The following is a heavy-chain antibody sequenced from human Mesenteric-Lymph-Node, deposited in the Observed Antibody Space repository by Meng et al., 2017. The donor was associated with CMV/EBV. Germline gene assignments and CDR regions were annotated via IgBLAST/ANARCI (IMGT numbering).Heavy chain of an antibody. CDR1: GFTFRDHY. Sequence: GGSLRLSCAASGFTFRDHYMTWIRQAPGKGLEWVSYMSSSGDDMNSADSVKGRFTISRDNAKNSLYLQMNNLRAEDTAVYHCVRIQFLEGFLNHWYFEVWGRGTLVTVSS. J-gene: IGHJ2*01. V-gene: IGHV3-11*04. CDR3: VRIQFLEGFLNHWYFEV. CDR2: MSSSGDDM. D-gene: IGHD3-3*01.